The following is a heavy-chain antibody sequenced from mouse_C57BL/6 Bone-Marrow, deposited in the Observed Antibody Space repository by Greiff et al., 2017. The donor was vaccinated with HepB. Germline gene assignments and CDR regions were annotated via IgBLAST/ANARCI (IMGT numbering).Heavy chain of an antibody. CDR1: GFNIKDYY. CDR3: ARFYYYGSSYHYAMDY. J-gene: IGHJ4*01. CDR2: IDPEDGET. Sequence: DVKLVESGAELVKPGASVKLSCTASGFNIKDYYMHWVKQRTEQGLEWIGRIDPEDGETKYAPKFQGKATITADTSSNTAYLQLSSLTSEDTAVYYCARFYYYGSSYHYAMDYWGQGTSVTVSS. D-gene: IGHD1-1*01. V-gene: IGHV14-2*01.